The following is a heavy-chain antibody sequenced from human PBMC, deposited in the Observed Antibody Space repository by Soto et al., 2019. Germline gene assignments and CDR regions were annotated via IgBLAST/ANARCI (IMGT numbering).Heavy chain of an antibody. Sequence: QVQLVESGGGVVQPGRSLRLSCAASGFTFSSYGMHWVRQAPGKGLEWVAVISYDGSNKYYADSVKGRFTISRDNSKNTLYLQMNSLRAEDTAVYYCAKVDYYDSSGYRLGYDFDYWGQGTLVTVSS. V-gene: IGHV3-30*18. CDR1: GFTFSSYG. CDR2: ISYDGSNK. CDR3: AKVDYYDSSGYRLGYDFDY. D-gene: IGHD3-22*01. J-gene: IGHJ4*02.